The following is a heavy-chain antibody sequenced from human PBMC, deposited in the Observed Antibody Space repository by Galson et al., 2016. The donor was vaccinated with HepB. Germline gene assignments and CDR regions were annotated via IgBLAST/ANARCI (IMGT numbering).Heavy chain of an antibody. V-gene: IGHV1-24*01. J-gene: IGHJ3*02. D-gene: IGHD1-26*01. CDR2: LAAEDGEP. CDR3: ATNLLEVGLNAYNI. CDR1: GYTLSDLS. Sequence: SVKVSCKVSGYTLSDLSIHWVRQAPGKGLEWMRVLAAEDGEPVDAQNFQGRLTMTEDPSTDTAYMELSSLRAEDTAVYYCATNLLEVGLNAYNIWGQGTTVIVSS.